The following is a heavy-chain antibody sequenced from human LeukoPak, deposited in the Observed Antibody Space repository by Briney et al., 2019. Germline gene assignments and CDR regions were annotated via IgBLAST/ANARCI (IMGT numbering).Heavy chain of an antibody. J-gene: IGHJ4*02. CDR1: GFTFSSYW. Sequence: GGSLRLSCAASGFTFSSYWMHWVRHAPGKGLVWVSRINSDGSSTIYADSVKGRFTISRDNAKNTLYLQMNNLRAEDTAVYYCARGYCSSTSCYPFDYWGQGTLITVSS. D-gene: IGHD2-2*01. V-gene: IGHV3-74*01. CDR3: ARGYCSSTSCYPFDY. CDR2: INSDGSST.